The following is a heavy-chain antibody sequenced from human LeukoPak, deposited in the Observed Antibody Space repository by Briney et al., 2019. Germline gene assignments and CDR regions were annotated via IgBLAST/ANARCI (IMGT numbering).Heavy chain of an antibody. CDR2: VFYTGDT. V-gene: IGHV4-59*08. CDR1: GGSISSFY. CDR3: ARHPFATPFDH. Sequence: SETLSLTCAVSGGSISSFYWSWIRQPPGKGLEWIGYVFYTGDTNSNPSLKSRVTMSLDTSKNQLSLRLTSVTAADTAVYYCARHPFATPFDHWGRGTLATVSS. J-gene: IGHJ4*02. D-gene: IGHD2-15*01.